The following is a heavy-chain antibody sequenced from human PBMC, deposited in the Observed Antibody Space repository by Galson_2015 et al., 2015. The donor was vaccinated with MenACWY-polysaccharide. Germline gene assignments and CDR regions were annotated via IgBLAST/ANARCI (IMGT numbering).Heavy chain of an antibody. V-gene: IGHV4-61*02. D-gene: IGHD3-10*01. CDR1: GGSISSRNHF. J-gene: IGHJ4*02. CDR3: ARGARYNFGSGSYFDS. CDR2: VYDSGSA. Sequence: LTCTVSGGSISSRNHFWSWIRQPAGKGLEWIGRVYDSGSADYNPSLKSPIAISIDTSRNQYSLQLFSVTAADTAMYYCARGARYNFGSGSYFDSWGQGALVTVSS.